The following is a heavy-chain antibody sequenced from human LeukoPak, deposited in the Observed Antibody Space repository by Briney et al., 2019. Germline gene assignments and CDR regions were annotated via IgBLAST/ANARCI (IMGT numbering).Heavy chain of an antibody. CDR3: ARDYDFWSGYYSPTRGYFGY. J-gene: IGHJ4*02. V-gene: IGHV3-30*02. CDR1: GFTSSGSG. Sequence: GSLRLSCAASGFTSSGSGMHWVRQAPGKGLEWVTFIRYDGSNKYYTDSVKGRFTISRDNSKNTLYLQMDSLRAEDTAVYYCARDYDFWSGYYSPTRGYFGYWGQGTLVTVSS. D-gene: IGHD3-3*01. CDR2: IRYDGSNK.